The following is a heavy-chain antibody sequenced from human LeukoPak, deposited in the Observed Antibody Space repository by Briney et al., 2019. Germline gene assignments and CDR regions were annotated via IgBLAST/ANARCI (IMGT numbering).Heavy chain of an antibody. J-gene: IGHJ5*02. Sequence: SGTLSLTCDVSGGSISRTNWWSWVRQSPGQGLEWIGEISLSGRTNYNPSLQSRVTMSLDESKNQLSLDLASVTAADTAVYYCARLKNWFDPWGQGALVTVSS. CDR1: GGSISRTNW. V-gene: IGHV4-4*02. CDR3: ARLKNWFDP. CDR2: ISLSGRT.